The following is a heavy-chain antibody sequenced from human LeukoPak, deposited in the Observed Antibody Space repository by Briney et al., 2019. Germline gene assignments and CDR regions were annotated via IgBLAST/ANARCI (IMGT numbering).Heavy chain of an antibody. D-gene: IGHD2/OR15-2a*01. CDR3: ARGKTSQNIVTRKTYNWFDP. CDR2: ISSSSDYI. CDR1: GFTFSSYN. J-gene: IGHJ5*02. Sequence: GGSLRLSCAASGFTFSSYNMNWVRQAPGKGLEWVSSISSSSDYIYYADSVKGRFTNSRDNAKNSLYLQMKSLRAEDTAVYYCARGKTSQNIVTRKTYNWFDPWGQGTLVTVSS. V-gene: IGHV3-21*01.